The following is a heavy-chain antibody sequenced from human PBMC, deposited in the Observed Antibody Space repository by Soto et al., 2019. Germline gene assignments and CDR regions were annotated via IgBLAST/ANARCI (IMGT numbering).Heavy chain of an antibody. D-gene: IGHD4-17*01. CDR3: AKQITTVTTKGGFDY. CDR2: INHSGST. J-gene: IGHJ4*02. V-gene: IGHV4-34*01. Sequence: QVQLQQWGAGLLKPSETLSLTCAVYGGSFSGYYWSWIRQPPGKGLEWIGEINHSGSTNYNPSLKSRVTISVDTSKNQFSLKLSSATAADTAVYYCAKQITTVTTKGGFDYWGQGTLVTVSS. CDR1: GGSFSGYY.